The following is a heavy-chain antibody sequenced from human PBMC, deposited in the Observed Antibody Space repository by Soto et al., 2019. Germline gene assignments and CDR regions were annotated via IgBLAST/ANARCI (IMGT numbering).Heavy chain of an antibody. V-gene: IGHV3-66*01. CDR1: GFTFNSYG. CDR2: IYSGGGT. Sequence: PGGSLRLSCAASGFTFNSYGIHWVRHAPDKGLERDSVIYSGGGTYYADSVKGRFTISRDNSKNTLYLQMNSLRAEDTAVYYCARVGYSSGWLRNWGQGP. J-gene: IGHJ4*02. D-gene: IGHD6-19*01. CDR3: ARVGYSSGWLRN.